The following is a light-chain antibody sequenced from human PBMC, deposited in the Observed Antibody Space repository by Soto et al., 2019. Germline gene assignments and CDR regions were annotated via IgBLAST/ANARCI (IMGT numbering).Light chain of an antibody. CDR1: SSDVGGYNY. J-gene: IGLJ3*02. CDR2: EVS. CDR3: SSHTSSNSWV. V-gene: IGLV2-14*01. Sequence: QSVLTQPASVSGSPGQSIIISCTGTSSDVGGYNYVSWYQQYPGKAPKLMIYEVSNRPSGVSNRFSGSKSGNTASLTISGLQTEDEADYYCSSHTSSNSWVFGGGTQLTVL.